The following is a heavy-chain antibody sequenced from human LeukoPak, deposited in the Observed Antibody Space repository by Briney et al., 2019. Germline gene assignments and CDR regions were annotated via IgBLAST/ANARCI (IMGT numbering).Heavy chain of an antibody. CDR1: GYTFTGYY. CDR3: ARYLKGLSGYQLY. CDR2: INPNSGGT. Sequence: GASVKVSCKSSGYTFTGYYMHWVRQAPGQGLEWMGWINPNSGGTNYAQKFQGRVTMTRETSISTAYTELSRLRSDDTAVYYCARYLKGLSGYQLYWGQGTLVTVSS. D-gene: IGHD3-22*01. V-gene: IGHV1-2*02. J-gene: IGHJ4*02.